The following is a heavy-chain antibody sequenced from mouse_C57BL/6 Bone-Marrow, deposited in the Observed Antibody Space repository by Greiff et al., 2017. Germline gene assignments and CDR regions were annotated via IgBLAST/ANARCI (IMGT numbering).Heavy chain of an antibody. J-gene: IGHJ2*01. D-gene: IGHD2-5*01. V-gene: IGHV1-52*01. CDR2: IDPSDSET. CDR1: GYTFTSSW. Sequence: QVQLQQPGAELVRPGSSVKLYCKASGYTFTSSWMHWVKQRPIQGLEWIGNIDPSDSETHYNQQFKDKATLTVDKSSSTAYMQLSSLTSEDSAVYYCARRDSNYLDYWGQGTTLTVSS. CDR3: ARRDSNYLDY.